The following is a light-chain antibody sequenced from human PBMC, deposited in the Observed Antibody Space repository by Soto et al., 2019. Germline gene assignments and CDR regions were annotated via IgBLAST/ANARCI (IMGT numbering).Light chain of an antibody. V-gene: IGLV1-44*01. CDR2: SND. CDR1: SSNIGSNT. J-gene: IGLJ1*01. Sequence: QSVLTQPPSASGTPGQRVTISCSGSSSNIGSNTVNWYQQFPGTAPKLLICSNDQRPSGVPDRFSGSKAGTSASLAISGLQSEDEADYYCAAWDDSLNGRGVFGTGTKVTVL. CDR3: AAWDDSLNGRGV.